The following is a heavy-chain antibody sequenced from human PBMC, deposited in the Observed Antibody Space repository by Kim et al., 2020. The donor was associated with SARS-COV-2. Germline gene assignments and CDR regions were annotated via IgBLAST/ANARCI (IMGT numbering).Heavy chain of an antibody. CDR2: ISYDGSNK. CDR1: GFTFSSYA. V-gene: IGHV3-30*04. J-gene: IGHJ4*02. Sequence: GGSLRLSCAASGFTFSSYAMHWVRQAPGKGLEWVAVISYDGSNKYYADSVKGRFTISRDNSKNTLYLQMNSLRAEDTAVYYCARAVPIVVVTATPYYFDYWGQGTLVTVSS. CDR3: ARAVPIVVVTATPYYFDY. D-gene: IGHD2-21*02.